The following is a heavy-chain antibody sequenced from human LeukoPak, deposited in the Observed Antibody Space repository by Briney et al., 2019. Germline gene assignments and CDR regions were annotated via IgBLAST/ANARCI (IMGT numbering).Heavy chain of an antibody. CDR1: GYTFTSYD. Sequence: ASVKVSCKASGYTFTSYDINWVRQPTGQGLEWRGWMNPNSGNTGYAQKFQGRVTITRNTSIGTAYMELSRLRSDDTAVYYCAREGIVGGLDIWGQGTMVTVSS. D-gene: IGHD3-16*02. CDR3: AREGIVGGLDI. CDR2: MNPNSGNT. V-gene: IGHV1-8*03. J-gene: IGHJ3*02.